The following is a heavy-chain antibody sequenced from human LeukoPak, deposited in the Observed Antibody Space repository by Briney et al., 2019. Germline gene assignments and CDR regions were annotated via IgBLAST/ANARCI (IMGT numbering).Heavy chain of an antibody. D-gene: IGHD1-1*01. CDR1: GFTVSSNY. V-gene: IGHV3-21*01. Sequence: GGSLRLSCAASGFTVSSNYMSWVRQAPGKGLEWVSSISSLSNYIYYEDSVKGRFTISRDYAKNSLYLQMNSLRAEDTAVYYCARDWGNWDFDYWGQGTLVTVSS. CDR3: ARDWGNWDFDY. J-gene: IGHJ4*02. CDR2: ISSLSNYI.